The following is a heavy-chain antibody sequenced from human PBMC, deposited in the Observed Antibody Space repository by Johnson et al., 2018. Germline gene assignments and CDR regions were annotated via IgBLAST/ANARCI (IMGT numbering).Heavy chain of an antibody. CDR3: AREQIGSGAKAFDI. CDR1: GFTFRTYE. CDR2: VAPPGYA. J-gene: IGHJ3*02. D-gene: IGHD2-15*01. V-gene: IGHV3-13*01. Sequence: VQLLESGGGLVQPGGSLRLFCAASGFTFRTYEMHWVRQPTGKGLEWVSAVAPPGYASYSASVKGRFTTSRENALNSFYLQMSSLSAGDTAVYYCAREQIGSGAKAFDIWGQGTVVTVTS.